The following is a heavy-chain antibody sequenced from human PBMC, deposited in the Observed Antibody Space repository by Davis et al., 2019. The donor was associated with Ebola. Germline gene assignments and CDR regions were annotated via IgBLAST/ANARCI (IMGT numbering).Heavy chain of an antibody. J-gene: IGHJ4*02. V-gene: IGHV1-46*01. CDR1: GYTFTNYY. Sequence: ASVKVSCKASGYTFTNYYIHWVRQAPGQGLEWMGIINPSGGSTSYAQKFQGRVTMTRDTSISTAYMELSRLRYDDTAVYYCARGWLWFDYWGQGTLVTVSS. CDR2: INPSGGST. D-gene: IGHD5-18*01. CDR3: ARGWLWFDY.